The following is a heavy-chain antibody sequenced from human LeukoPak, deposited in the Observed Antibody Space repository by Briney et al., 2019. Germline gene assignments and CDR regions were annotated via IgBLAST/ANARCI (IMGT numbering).Heavy chain of an antibody. CDR1: GFTFSSYG. CDR2: ISGSGGST. J-gene: IGHJ4*02. Sequence: GGSLRLSCAASGFTFSSYGMSWVRQAPGKGLEWVSAISGSGGSTYYADSVKGRFTISRDNSKNTLYLQMNSLRAEDTAVYYCAKDRGSYDILPFDYWGQGTLVTVSS. D-gene: IGHD3-9*01. CDR3: AKDRGSYDILPFDY. V-gene: IGHV3-23*01.